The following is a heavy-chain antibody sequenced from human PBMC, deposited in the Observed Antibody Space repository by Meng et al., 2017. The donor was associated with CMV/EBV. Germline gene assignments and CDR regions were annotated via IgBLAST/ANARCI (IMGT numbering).Heavy chain of an antibody. V-gene: IGHV1-8*03. CDR3: ARGPARGRFPPDY. D-gene: IGHD3-3*01. Sequence: ASVKVSCKASGYTFTSYDINWVRQATGQGLEWMGWMNPNSGNTGYAQKFQGRVTITRNTSKSTADMELSSLRSEDTAVYYCARGPARGRFPPDYWGQGTLVTVSS. CDR1: GYTFTSYD. CDR2: MNPNSGNT. J-gene: IGHJ4*02.